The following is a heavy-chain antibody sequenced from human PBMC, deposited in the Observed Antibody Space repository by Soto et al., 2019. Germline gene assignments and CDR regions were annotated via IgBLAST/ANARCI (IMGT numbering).Heavy chain of an antibody. V-gene: IGHV4-4*02. CDR1: GGSITSANW. CDR3: ARGGYSYGYSFDY. Sequence: SETLSLTCAVSGGSITSANWWTWVRQPPGGGLEWIGEISHSGITNYKASLKSRVTMSVDKTKNDVSLKLTSVTAADTAVYYCARGGYSYGYSFDYWGQGTLVTVSS. CDR2: ISHSGIT. D-gene: IGHD5-18*01. J-gene: IGHJ4*02.